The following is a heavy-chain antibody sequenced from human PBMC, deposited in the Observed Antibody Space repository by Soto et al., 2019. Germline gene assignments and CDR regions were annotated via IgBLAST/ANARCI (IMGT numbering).Heavy chain of an antibody. CDR1: GGSISSYY. D-gene: IGHD4-4*01. J-gene: IGHJ4*02. CDR2: IYYSGST. V-gene: IGHV4-59*01. CDR3: ARRTVTLFDY. Sequence: QVQLQESGPGLVKPSETLSLTCTVSGGSISSYYWSWIRQPPGKGLEWIGYIYYSGSTNYNPSLKSRVTISVDTSKNQFSLKLSSVTAADTAVYYCARRTVTLFDYWGQGTLVTVSS.